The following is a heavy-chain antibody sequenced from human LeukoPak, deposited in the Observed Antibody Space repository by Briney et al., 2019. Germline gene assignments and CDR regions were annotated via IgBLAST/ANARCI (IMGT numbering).Heavy chain of an antibody. CDR1: GFTFIDYD. J-gene: IGHJ4*02. CDR2: IGIRADT. Sequence: QSGGSLRLSCAASGFTFIDYDMHWVRQVIGKGLEWVSAIGIRADTHYSGSVKGRFTISRENAESSLYLQMNSLRAEDTAVYYCARGGIQVSGIDEFDYRGQGALVTVSS. V-gene: IGHV3-13*01. D-gene: IGHD6-19*01. CDR3: ARGGIQVSGIDEFDY.